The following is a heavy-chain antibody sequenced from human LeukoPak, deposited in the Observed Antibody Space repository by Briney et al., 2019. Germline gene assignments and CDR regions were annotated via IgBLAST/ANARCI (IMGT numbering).Heavy chain of an antibody. CDR3: ASSGRYDFWSGYSVDY. CDR1: GGSISSYY. CDR2: IYYSGST. Sequence: SETLSLTCTVSGGSISSYYWSRIRQPPGKGLEWIGYIYYSGSTNYNPSLKSRVTISVDTSKNQFSLKLSSVTAADTAVYYCASSGRYDFWSGYSVDYWGQGTLVTVSS. J-gene: IGHJ4*02. V-gene: IGHV4-59*08. D-gene: IGHD3-3*01.